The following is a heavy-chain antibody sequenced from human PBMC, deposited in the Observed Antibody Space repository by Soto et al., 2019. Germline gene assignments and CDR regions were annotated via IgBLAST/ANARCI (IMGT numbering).Heavy chain of an antibody. J-gene: IGHJ5*02. CDR2: INAGNGET. V-gene: IGHV1-3*01. CDR3: ARSTTSCYSLCWFDP. D-gene: IGHD2-2*02. Sequence: ASVKVSCKASGYTFTTYTIQWVRQAPGQRLEWMGWINAGNGETKYSQNFQGRVTVTRDTSASTAYMELNSLRSEDTAVYYCARSTTSCYSLCWFDPWGQGTLVTVSS. CDR1: GYTFTTYT.